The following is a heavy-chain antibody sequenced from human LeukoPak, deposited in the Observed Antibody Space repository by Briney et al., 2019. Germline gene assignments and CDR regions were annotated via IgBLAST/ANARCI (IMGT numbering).Heavy chain of an antibody. CDR3: ARVTTEDFYFYYMDV. D-gene: IGHD1-14*01. CDR2: INPVSCET. Sequence: ASVNVSCKASGYTFTGHYVHWVRQAPGQGLEWMGWINPVSCETSYPQKFQGRVTMTRDTSISAAYMELNSLTSDDTAVYYCARVTTEDFYFYYMDVWGIGTTVTVSS. V-gene: IGHV1-2*02. J-gene: IGHJ6*03. CDR1: GYTFTGHY.